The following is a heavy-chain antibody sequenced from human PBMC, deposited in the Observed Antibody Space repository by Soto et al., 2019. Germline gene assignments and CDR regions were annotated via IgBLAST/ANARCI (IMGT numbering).Heavy chain of an antibody. Sequence: GSLRLSCSASGFTFSIYAMSLVLQAPGKGLDWVSAISGSGGSTYYADSVKGRFTISRDNSKNTLYLQMNSLRAEDTAVYYCAKTYSSGWYGYWGQGTLVTVSS. CDR2: ISGSGGST. CDR3: AKTYSSGWYGY. V-gene: IGHV3-23*01. J-gene: IGHJ4*02. D-gene: IGHD6-19*01. CDR1: GFTFSIYA.